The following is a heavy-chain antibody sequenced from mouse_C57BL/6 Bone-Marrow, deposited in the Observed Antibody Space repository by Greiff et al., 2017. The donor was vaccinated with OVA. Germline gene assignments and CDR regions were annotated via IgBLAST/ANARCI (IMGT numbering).Heavy chain of an antibody. CDR3: AGKGGGAMDY. J-gene: IGHJ4*01. Sequence: VKLQESGPELVKPGASVKISCKASGYAFSSSWMNWVKQRPGKGLEWIGRIYPGDGDTNYNGKFKGKATLTADKSSSTAYMQLSSLTSEDSAVYFCAGKGGGAMDYWGQGTSVTVSS. CDR2: IYPGDGDT. CDR1: GYAFSSSW. V-gene: IGHV1-82*01.